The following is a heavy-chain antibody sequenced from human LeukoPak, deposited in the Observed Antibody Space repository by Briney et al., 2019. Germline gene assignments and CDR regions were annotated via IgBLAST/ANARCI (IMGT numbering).Heavy chain of an antibody. CDR1: GGTFSSYA. Sequence: ASVKVSCKASGGTFSSYAISWVRQAPGQGLEWMGGIIPIFGTANYAQKFQGRVTITTDESTSTAYMELSSLRSEDTAVYFCARDQGSLTRSWYTGYWGQGTQVTVSS. CDR3: ARDQGSLTRSWYTGY. V-gene: IGHV1-69*05. J-gene: IGHJ4*02. CDR2: IIPIFGTA. D-gene: IGHD6-13*01.